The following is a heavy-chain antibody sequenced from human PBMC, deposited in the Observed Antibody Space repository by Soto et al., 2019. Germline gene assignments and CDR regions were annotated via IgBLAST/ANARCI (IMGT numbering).Heavy chain of an antibody. Sequence: SETLSLTCTVSGGSISSSSYYWGWIRQPPGKGLEWIGSIYYSGSTYYNPSLKSRVTISVDTSKNQFSLKLSSVTATDTAVYYCARFDLDDYGERFDPWGQGTLVTVSS. CDR3: ARFDLDDYGERFDP. CDR2: IYYSGST. CDR1: GGSISSSSYY. V-gene: IGHV4-39*01. D-gene: IGHD4-17*01. J-gene: IGHJ5*02.